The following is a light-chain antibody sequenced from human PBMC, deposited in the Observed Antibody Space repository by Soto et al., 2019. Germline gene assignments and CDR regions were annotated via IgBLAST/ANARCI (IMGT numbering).Light chain of an antibody. CDR2: GAT. CDR3: QQYNNWPLT. CDR1: QSISNN. V-gene: IGKV3-15*01. J-gene: IGKJ4*01. Sequence: ETVMTQSPATLSVSPGERATLSCRAGQSISNNLAWYQQNPGQAPRLLIYGATTRATGIPSRFSGSGSGTEFTXTISSLQSEDFAVYYCQQYNNWPLTFGGGTKVEIK.